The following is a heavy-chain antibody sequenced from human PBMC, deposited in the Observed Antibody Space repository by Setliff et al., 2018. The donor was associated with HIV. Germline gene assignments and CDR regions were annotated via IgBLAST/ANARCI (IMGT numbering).Heavy chain of an antibody. Sequence: SETLSLTCAVSGYSISSGYYWGWIRQPPGRGLEWIGNIYHSGGTHYNPSLRSRVTISVDTSKNHFSLKLSSVTAADTAVYYCARYCSGGSCPDYWGQGTLVTVSS. CDR2: IYHSGGT. V-gene: IGHV4-38-2*01. CDR1: GYSISSGYY. D-gene: IGHD2-15*01. CDR3: ARYCSGGSCPDY. J-gene: IGHJ4*02.